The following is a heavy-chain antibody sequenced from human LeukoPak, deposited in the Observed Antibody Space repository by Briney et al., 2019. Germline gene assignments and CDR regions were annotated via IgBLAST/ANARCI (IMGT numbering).Heavy chain of an antibody. V-gene: IGHV3-53*01. CDR3: ARSSPGVGAT. CDR1: GFTVSSDY. J-gene: IGHJ4*02. Sequence: GGSLRLSCAASGFTVSSDYMSWVRQAPGKGLEWVSILYSGGSTNYADSVKGRFTISRDDSMNTLYLDMNSLRVDDSAVYYCARSSPGVGATWGQGTLVTVSS. CDR2: LYSGGST. D-gene: IGHD1-26*01.